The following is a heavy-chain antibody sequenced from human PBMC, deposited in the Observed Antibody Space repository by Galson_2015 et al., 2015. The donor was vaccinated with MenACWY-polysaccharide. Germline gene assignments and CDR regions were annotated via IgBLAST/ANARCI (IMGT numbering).Heavy chain of an antibody. J-gene: IGHJ3*02. Sequence: SLRLSCAASGSRFRNSGMHWVRQAPVKGLEWVAVIQYDGSNKVYADSVKGRFTISRDNSKNTVFLEMNTLGVEDTAVYYCAREGSRIVFHAFDIWGQGTMVTVSS. V-gene: IGHV3-33*01. CDR2: IQYDGSNK. CDR1: GSRFRNSG. D-gene: IGHD2-2*01. CDR3: AREGSRIVFHAFDI.